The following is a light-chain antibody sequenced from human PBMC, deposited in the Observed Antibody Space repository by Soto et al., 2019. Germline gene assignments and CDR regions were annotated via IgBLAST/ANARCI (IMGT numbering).Light chain of an antibody. CDR3: CSYAGSYNVV. Sequence: QSALTQPRSVSGSPGQSVTISCTGTSSDVGGYNYVSWYQQHPGKAPKLMIYDVSKRPSEVPDRFSGSKSGNTASLTISGLQAEDEADYYCCSYAGSYNVVFGGGTKVTVL. CDR1: SSDVGGYNY. J-gene: IGLJ2*01. V-gene: IGLV2-11*01. CDR2: DVS.